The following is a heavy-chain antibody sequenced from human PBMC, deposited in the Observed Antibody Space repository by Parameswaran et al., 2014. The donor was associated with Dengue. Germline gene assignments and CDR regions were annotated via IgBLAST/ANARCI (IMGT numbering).Heavy chain of an antibody. CDR3: AKDPAATGPPWYFDH. CDR2: ISGNGGST. Sequence: RWIRQPPGKGLEWVSVISGNGGSTYYADSVKGRFTISRDNSKNTLYLEMNNLRVDDTAVFYCAKDPAATGPPWYFDHWGQGTLVTVSS. V-gene: IGHV3-23*01. J-gene: IGHJ4*02. D-gene: IGHD6-13*01.